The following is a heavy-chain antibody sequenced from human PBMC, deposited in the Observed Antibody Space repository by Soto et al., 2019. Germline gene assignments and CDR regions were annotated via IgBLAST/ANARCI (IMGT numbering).Heavy chain of an antibody. CDR2: IYWDDDN. J-gene: IGHJ4*02. D-gene: IGHD3-22*01. CDR3: ARIQEDYYDSSGYYYYFDY. CDR1: GFSLSNNGEA. V-gene: IGHV2-5*02. Sequence: SGPTLVNPTQTLTLTCTFSGFSLSNNGEAVGWFRQSPGKALEWLVLIYWDDDNRYNPTLRTRLSTTKDTSKNQVVLTMTNMDPVDTATYYCARIQEDYYDSSGYYYYFDYWGQGTLVTVSS.